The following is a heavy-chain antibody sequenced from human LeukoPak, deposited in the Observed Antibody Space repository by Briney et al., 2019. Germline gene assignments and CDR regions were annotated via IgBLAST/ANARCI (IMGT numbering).Heavy chain of an antibody. J-gene: IGHJ3*02. CDR2: IYSGGST. V-gene: IGHV3-53*05. CDR3: VKGGQWLAKAAFDI. Sequence: GGSLRLSCPVSGFTVSSNYMSWVRQAPGKGLEWVSVIYSGGSTDYADSVKGRFTISRDNSKNTIYIQMSSLRPEDTAVYYCVKGGQWLAKAAFDIWGQGTMVTVSS. D-gene: IGHD6-19*01. CDR1: GFTVSSNY.